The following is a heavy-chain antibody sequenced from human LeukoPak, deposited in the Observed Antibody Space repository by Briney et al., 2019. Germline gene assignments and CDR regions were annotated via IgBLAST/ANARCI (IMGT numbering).Heavy chain of an antibody. J-gene: IGHJ4*02. D-gene: IGHD2-15*01. CDR3: ARAENPCASGGSCYHLDF. V-gene: IGHV1-69*13. CDR2: IIPIFGTA. CDR1: GGTFSSYA. Sequence: SVKVSCKASGGTFSSYAISWVRQAPGQGLEWMGGIIPIFGTANYAQKFQGRVTITADESTSTAYMELSSLRSEDTAVYYCARAENPCASGGSCYHLDFWGQGTLVTVSS.